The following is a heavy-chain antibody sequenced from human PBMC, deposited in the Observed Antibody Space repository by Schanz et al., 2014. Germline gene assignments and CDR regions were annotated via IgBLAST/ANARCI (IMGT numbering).Heavy chain of an antibody. CDR3: VRDRRNADLDY. V-gene: IGHV3-23*01. Sequence: EVHLLESGGGLVEPGGSLRLSCATSGFSLDIFAVSWVRQAPGKGLEWVSFIYIGGNTYYADSVKGRFTISRDNSKNTLYLQMNSLRAEDTAVYYCVRDRRNADLDYWGQGTLVTVSS. J-gene: IGHJ4*02. D-gene: IGHD1-1*01. CDR2: IYIGGNT. CDR1: GFSLDIFA.